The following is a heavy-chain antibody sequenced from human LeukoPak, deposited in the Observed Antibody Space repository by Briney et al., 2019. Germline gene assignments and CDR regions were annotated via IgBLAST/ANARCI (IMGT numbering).Heavy chain of an antibody. D-gene: IGHD3-22*01. CDR2: ISSSSSYI. CDR1: GFTFSSYS. V-gene: IGHV3-21*01. J-gene: IGHJ4*02. Sequence: PGGSLRLSCAASGFTFSSYSMNWDRQAPGKGLEWVSSISSSSSYIYYADSVKGRFTISRDNAKNSLYLQMNSLRAEDTAVYYCARDQGGYDSSGYYYEPYYFDYWGQGTLVTVSS. CDR3: ARDQGGYDSSGYYYEPYYFDY.